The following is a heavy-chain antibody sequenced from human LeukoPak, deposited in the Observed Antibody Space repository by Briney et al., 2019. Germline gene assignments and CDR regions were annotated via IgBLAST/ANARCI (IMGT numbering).Heavy chain of an antibody. CDR1: GGSISSSSYY. D-gene: IGHD3-22*01. CDR3: ARHVRPPTSYYYDSSGYTYFDY. J-gene: IGHJ4*02. V-gene: IGHV4-39*01. Sequence: PSETLSLTCTVSGGSISSSSYYWGWIRQPPGKGLEWIGSIYYSGSTYYNPSLKSRVTISVDTSKNQFSLKLSSVTAADTAVYYCARHVRPPTSYYYDSSGYTYFDYWGQGTLVTVSS. CDR2: IYYSGST.